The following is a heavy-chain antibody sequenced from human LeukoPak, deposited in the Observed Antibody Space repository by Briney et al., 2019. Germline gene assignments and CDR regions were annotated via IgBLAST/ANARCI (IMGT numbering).Heavy chain of an antibody. V-gene: IGHV4-30-2*01. D-gene: IGHD3-3*01. CDR3: ARHKITIFGVVKFNWFDP. Sequence: SETLSLTCAVSGGSISSGGYPWSWIRQPPGKGLEWIGYIYHSGSTYYNPSLKSRVTISVDRSKNQFSLKLSSVTAADTAVYYCARHKITIFGVVKFNWFDPWGQGTLVTVSS. CDR2: IYHSGST. CDR1: GGSISSGGYP. J-gene: IGHJ5*02.